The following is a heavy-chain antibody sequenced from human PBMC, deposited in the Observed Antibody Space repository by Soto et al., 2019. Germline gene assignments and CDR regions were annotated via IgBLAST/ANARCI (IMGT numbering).Heavy chain of an antibody. V-gene: IGHV1-18*04. CDR2: ISAYNGNT. D-gene: IGHD4-4*01. CDR1: GYTFTSYC. Sequence: ASVNVSFKASGYTFTSYCISWVRPAPGPGLEWMGWISAYNGNTNYAQKLQGRVTMTTDTSTSTAYMELRSLRSEDTAVDYCAIGNPPPGYYVMDGWGQGTRVTVAS. J-gene: IGHJ6*02. CDR3: AIGNPPPGYYVMDG.